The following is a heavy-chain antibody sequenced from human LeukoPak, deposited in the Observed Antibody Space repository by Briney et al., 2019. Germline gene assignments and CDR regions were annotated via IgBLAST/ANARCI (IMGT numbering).Heavy chain of an antibody. V-gene: IGHV3-66*01. J-gene: IGHJ3*02. CDR3: ASSLAVLADAFDI. CDR1: GFTVSTNY. D-gene: IGHD6-19*01. CDR2: IYSGGKT. Sequence: GGSLRLSCAASGFTVSTNYMNWVRQAPGKGLEWVSVIYSGGKTYYADSVKGRFTISRDNSKNTLYPQMNSLRAEDTAVYYCASSLAVLADAFDIWGQGTMVTVSS.